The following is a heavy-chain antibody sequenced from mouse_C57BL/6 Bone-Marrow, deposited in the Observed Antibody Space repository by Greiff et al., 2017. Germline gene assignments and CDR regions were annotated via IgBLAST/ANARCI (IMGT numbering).Heavy chain of an antibody. D-gene: IGHD2-4*01. CDR2: IAPSDSYT. CDR3: AYDYDGNWYFDV. Sequence: QVQLQQPGAELVMPGASVKLSCKASGYTFTSYWMHWVKQRPGQGLEWIGEIAPSDSYTNYNQKFKGKSTLTVDKSSSTAYMQLSSLTSEDSAVYYCAYDYDGNWYFDVWGTGTTVTVSS. V-gene: IGHV1-69*01. J-gene: IGHJ1*03. CDR1: GYTFTSYW.